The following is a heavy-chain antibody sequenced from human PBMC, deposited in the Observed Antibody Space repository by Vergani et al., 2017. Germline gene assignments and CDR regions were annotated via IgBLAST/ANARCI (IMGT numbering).Heavy chain of an antibody. V-gene: IGHV3-23*04. CDR1: GFTFSSYA. J-gene: IGHJ4*02. CDR3: AKGPQYDILKLIPPGY. D-gene: IGHD3-9*01. CDR2: ISGSGGST. Sequence: VQLVESGGGVVQPGRSLRLSCAASGFTFSSYAMSWVRQAPGKGLEWVSAISGSGGSTYYADSVKGRFTISRDNSKNTLYLQMNSLRAEDTAVYYCAKGPQYDILKLIPPGYGGQGTLVTVSS.